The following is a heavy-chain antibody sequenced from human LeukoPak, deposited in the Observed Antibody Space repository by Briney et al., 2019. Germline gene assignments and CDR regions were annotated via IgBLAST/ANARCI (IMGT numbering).Heavy chain of an antibody. CDR1: GGSISSGSYC. Sequence: PSETLSLTCTVSGGSISSGSYCWSWIRQPAGKGLEWIGHIHTSGNTNYNPSLKSRVTISVGTSKNQFSLKLSSVTAADTAVYFCARAKIAARDPNNWFDPWGQGTLVTVSS. CDR3: ARAKIAARDPNNWFDP. V-gene: IGHV4-61*09. J-gene: IGHJ5*02. CDR2: IHTSGNT. D-gene: IGHD6-6*01.